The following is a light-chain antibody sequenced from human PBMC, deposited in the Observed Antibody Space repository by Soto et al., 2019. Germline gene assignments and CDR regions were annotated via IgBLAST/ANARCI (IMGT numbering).Light chain of an antibody. CDR2: DVT. V-gene: IGLV2-14*01. CDR3: SSYTSSSTPYV. CDR1: SSDVGGYNY. J-gene: IGLJ1*01. Sequence: QSALTQPASVSGSPGQSITISCTGTSSDVGGYNYVAWYQQHPGKAPKLIVYDVTSRPSGVSNRFSGSKSGNTASLTISGLQADDEAVYHCSSYTSSSTPYVFGTGTKLTVL.